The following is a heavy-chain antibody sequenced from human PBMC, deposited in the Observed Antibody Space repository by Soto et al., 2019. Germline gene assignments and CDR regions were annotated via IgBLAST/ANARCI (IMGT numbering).Heavy chain of an antibody. J-gene: IGHJ4*02. CDR2: IYHSGST. CDR3: ASLYCGGDCFLHDTYYFDY. Sequence: SETLSLTCAVSGGSISSGGYSWSWIRQPPGKGLEWIGYIYHSGSTYYNPSLKSRVTISVDRSKNQFSLKLSSVTAADTAVYYCASLYCGGDCFLHDTYYFDYWGQGTLVTVSS. CDR1: GGSISSGGYS. V-gene: IGHV4-30-2*01. D-gene: IGHD2-21*02.